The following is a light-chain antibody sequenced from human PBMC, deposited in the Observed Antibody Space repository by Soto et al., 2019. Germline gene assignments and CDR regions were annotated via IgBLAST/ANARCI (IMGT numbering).Light chain of an antibody. CDR1: QSVSSSY. V-gene: IGKV3-20*01. Sequence: EIVLTQSPGTLSLSPGERATLSCRASQSVSSSYLAWYQQKPGQAPRLLIYAASSRATGIPDRFSGSGSGTDFTLTISRLEPEDFAVYYCLQYGSSPTFGGGTKVEIK. J-gene: IGKJ4*01. CDR2: AAS. CDR3: LQYGSSPT.